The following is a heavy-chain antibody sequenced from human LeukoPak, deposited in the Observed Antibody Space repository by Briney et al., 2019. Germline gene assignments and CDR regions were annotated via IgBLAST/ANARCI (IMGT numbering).Heavy chain of an antibody. V-gene: IGHV1-69*04. CDR1: GGTFSSYA. CDR3: ARDPIFYSSGWCGEDDY. D-gene: IGHD6-19*01. J-gene: IGHJ4*02. CDR2: IIPILGIA. Sequence: GSSVKLSCKASGGTFSSYAISWVRQAPGQGLEWMGRIIPILGIANYVQKFQGRVTITADKSTSTAYMELSSLRSEDTAVYYCARDPIFYSSGWCGEDDYWGQGTLVTVSS.